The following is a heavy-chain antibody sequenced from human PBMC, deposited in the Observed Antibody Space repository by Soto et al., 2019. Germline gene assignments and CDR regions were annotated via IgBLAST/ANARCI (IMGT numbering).Heavy chain of an antibody. Sequence: SETLSLTCTVSGGSISSGGYYWSWIRQHPGKGLEWIGYIYYSGSTYYNPSLKSRVTISVDMSKNQFSLKLSSVTAADTAVYYCARWTDSSGPFDYWGQGTLVTVSS. V-gene: IGHV4-31*03. CDR1: GGSISSGGYY. D-gene: IGHD3-22*01. CDR2: IYYSGST. J-gene: IGHJ4*02. CDR3: ARWTDSSGPFDY.